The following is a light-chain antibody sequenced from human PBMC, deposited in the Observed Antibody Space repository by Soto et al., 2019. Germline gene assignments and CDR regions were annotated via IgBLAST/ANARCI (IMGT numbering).Light chain of an antibody. CDR3: QSYDISLSGYV. J-gene: IGLJ1*01. V-gene: IGLV1-40*01. Sequence: QSVLTQPPSVSGAPGQRVTISCTGSSSNIGAGYDVHWYQQLPGTAPKLLIYGNSNRPSGVPDRFSGSKSGTSASLAITGLQAEDGADYYCQSYDISLSGYVVGTGTKLTVL. CDR2: GNS. CDR1: SSNIGAGYD.